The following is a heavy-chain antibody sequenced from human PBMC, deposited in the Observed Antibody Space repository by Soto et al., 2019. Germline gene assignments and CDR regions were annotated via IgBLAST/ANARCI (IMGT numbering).Heavy chain of an antibody. Sequence: GGSLRLSCAAPGFTFCSYAMSWVRQAPGKGLEWVSAISGSGGSTYYADSVKGRFTISRDNSKNTLYLQMNSLRAEDTAVYYCAKGPELITIFGVVANDYWGQGTLVTVAS. V-gene: IGHV3-23*01. D-gene: IGHD3-3*01. CDR3: AKGPELITIFGVVANDY. J-gene: IGHJ4*02. CDR2: ISGSGGST. CDR1: GFTFCSYA.